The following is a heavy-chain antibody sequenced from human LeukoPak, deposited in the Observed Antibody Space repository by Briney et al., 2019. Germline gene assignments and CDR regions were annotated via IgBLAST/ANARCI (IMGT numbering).Heavy chain of an antibody. Sequence: GGSLRLSCAASGFTFSSYSMNWVRQAPGKGLEWVSSISSSSSYIYYADSVKGRFTISRDNAKNSLYLQMNSLRAEDTAVYYCARAPGYSYGYGSYFDYWGQGTLVTVSS. J-gene: IGHJ4*02. D-gene: IGHD5-18*01. CDR3: ARAPGYSYGYGSYFDY. CDR1: GFTFSSYS. CDR2: ISSSSSYI. V-gene: IGHV3-21*01.